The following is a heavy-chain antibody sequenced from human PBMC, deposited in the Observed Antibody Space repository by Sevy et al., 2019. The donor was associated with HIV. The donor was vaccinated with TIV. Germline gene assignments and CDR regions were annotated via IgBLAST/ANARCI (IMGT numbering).Heavy chain of an antibody. Sequence: GGSLRLSCAASGFTFSYAWMNWVRQAPGKGLEWVGRIKSNTDGGTIDYAAPVKGRFIISRDDSKNPLYLQMSSLKTEETGVYYCSTDPIILLLVTDGMDVWGQGTTVTVSS. CDR1: GFTFSYAW. J-gene: IGHJ6*02. D-gene: IGHD2-8*01. CDR2: IKSNTDGGTI. V-gene: IGHV3-15*05. CDR3: STDPIILLLVTDGMDV.